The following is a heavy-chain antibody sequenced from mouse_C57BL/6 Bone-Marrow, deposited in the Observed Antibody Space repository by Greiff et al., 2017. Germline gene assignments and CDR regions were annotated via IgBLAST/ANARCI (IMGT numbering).Heavy chain of an antibody. CDR3: ARDPVAWLAY. CDR1: GFTFSSYA. V-gene: IGHV5-4*03. J-gene: IGHJ3*01. CDR2: ISDGGSYT. D-gene: IGHD1-1*02. Sequence: EVMLVESGGGLVKPGGSLKLSCAASGFTFSSYAMSWVRQTPEKRLEWVATISDGGSYTYYPDNVKGRFTLSRDNAKNNLYLQMSHLKSEDTAMYYCARDPVAWLAYWGQGILVTVSA.